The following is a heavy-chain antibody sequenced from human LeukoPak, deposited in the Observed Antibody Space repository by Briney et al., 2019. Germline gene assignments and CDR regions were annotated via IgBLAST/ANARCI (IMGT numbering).Heavy chain of an antibody. CDR3: ATPDNVLRFLEWLPLLNY. Sequence: PGGSLRLSCAASGFTFSSYGMHWVRQAPGKGLEWVAFIRYDGSNKYYADSVKGRFTISRDNSKNTLYLQMNSLRAEDTAVYYCATPDNVLRFLEWLPLLNYWGQGTLVTVSS. J-gene: IGHJ4*02. V-gene: IGHV3-30*02. CDR1: GFTFSSYG. CDR2: IRYDGSNK. D-gene: IGHD3-3*01.